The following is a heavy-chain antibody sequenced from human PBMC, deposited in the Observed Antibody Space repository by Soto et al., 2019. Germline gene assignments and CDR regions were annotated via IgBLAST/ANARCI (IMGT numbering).Heavy chain of an antibody. V-gene: IGHV4-31*03. Sequence: SETLSLTCTVSGGSISSGGYYWSWIRQHPGKGLEWIGYIYYSGSTYYNPSLKSRVTISVDTSKNQFSLKLSSVTAADTAVYYCARARRPIHKFEYWGQGTLVTVSS. J-gene: IGHJ4*02. CDR3: ARARRPIHKFEY. CDR1: GGSISSGGYY. D-gene: IGHD5-18*01. CDR2: IYYSGST.